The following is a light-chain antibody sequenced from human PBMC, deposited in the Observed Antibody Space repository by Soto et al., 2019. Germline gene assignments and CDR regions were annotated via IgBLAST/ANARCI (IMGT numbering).Light chain of an antibody. J-gene: IGKJ2*01. V-gene: IGKV3-15*01. CDR2: GAS. Sequence: EIVMTQSPATLSVSPGERVTLSCRASQSVGNNLAWYQQKTGQVPRILIHGASTRATGIPARFRGSGSGTEFTLNISRLQSEDVAVYYCQHCYNWPRTFGQGTKLEIK. CDR1: QSVGNN. CDR3: QHCYNWPRT.